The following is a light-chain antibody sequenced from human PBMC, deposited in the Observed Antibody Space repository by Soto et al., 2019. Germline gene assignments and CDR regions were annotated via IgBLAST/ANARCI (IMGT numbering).Light chain of an antibody. CDR2: DAS. Sequence: DIQMTQSPSSLSASVGDRVTITCQANQDINNYLNWYQQKPGKAPKLLIYDASNLETGVPSRISGSGSGTDFTFTISSLQPEDIATYYCRQYDKLPITFGGGTKVDIK. J-gene: IGKJ4*01. CDR1: QDINNY. V-gene: IGKV1-33*01. CDR3: RQYDKLPIT.